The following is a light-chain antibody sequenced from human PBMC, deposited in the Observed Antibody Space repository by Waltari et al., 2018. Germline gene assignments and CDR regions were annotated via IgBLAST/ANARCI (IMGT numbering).Light chain of an antibody. CDR2: ATS. J-gene: IGKJ1*01. CDR1: QSISNY. CDR3: QQSYSATKT. V-gene: IGKV1-39*01. Sequence: DIQMTQSPSSLSASIGDRVTITCRASQSISNYLNWYQQKPGKAPKILIYATSRLESGAPSRFSGSGSGTDFTLTISSLQLEDFATYYCQQSYSATKTFGQGTRVEIK.